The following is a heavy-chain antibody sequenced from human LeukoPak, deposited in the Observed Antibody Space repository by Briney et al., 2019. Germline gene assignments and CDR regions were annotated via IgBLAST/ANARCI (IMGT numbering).Heavy chain of an antibody. D-gene: IGHD5-12*01. V-gene: IGHV3-30*03. CDR2: ISYDGSNK. Sequence: GRSLRLSCAASGFTFSSYGIHWVRQAPGKGLEWVAIISYDGSNKYYADSVKGRFTISRDKSKNTLYLQMNSLRGEDTAVYYCARSAAAGRIVATFDYWGQGTLVTVSS. J-gene: IGHJ4*02. CDR1: GFTFSSYG. CDR3: ARSAAAGRIVATFDY.